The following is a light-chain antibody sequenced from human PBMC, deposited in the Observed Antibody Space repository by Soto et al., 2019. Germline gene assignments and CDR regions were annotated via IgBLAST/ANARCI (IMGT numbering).Light chain of an antibody. CDR1: QSISNK. CDR3: QQYNSWSPIT. J-gene: IGKJ5*01. V-gene: IGKV3-15*01. CDR2: GAS. Sequence: EIGMTHSPATLSVSPWEIATRSCRASQSISNKLVWYQQKPGQAPRLLIYGASTRATGIPARFSGSGSGTEFTLTISSLQSEDFAVYYCQQYNSWSPITFGQGTRLENK.